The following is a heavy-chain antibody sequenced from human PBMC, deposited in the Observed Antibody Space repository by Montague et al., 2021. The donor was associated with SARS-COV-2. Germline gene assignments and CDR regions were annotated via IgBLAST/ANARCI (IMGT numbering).Heavy chain of an antibody. J-gene: IGHJ4*02. V-gene: IGHV6-1*01. D-gene: IGHD6-13*01. CDR1: GDSVSSNSAA. CDR2: TYYRSKWYR. CDR3: ARSGYGGGTTWFYFDS. Sequence: CAISGDSVSSNSAAWNWIRQSLSRGLEWLGRTYYRSKWYRDYALSVRSRLTVNPDTSENQFSLQLNSVTPDDTAVYYCARSGYGGGTTWFYFDSWGPGTLITASS.